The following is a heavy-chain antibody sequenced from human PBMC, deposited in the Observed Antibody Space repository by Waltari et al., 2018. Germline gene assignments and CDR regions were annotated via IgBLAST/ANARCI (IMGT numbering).Heavy chain of an antibody. J-gene: IGHJ4*02. CDR2: SSSSSSYI. CDR3: AIVVDRPY. V-gene: IGHV3-21*01. Sequence: EVQLVESGGGLVKPGGSLRLSCPASGFPYRSYSWNVFRQAPGKGLEWFASSSSSSSYIYYADSGKGRFTISRDNAKNSLYLQMNSLRAEDTAVYYCAIVVDRPYWGQGTLVTVSS. D-gene: IGHD1-26*01. CDR1: GFPYRSYS.